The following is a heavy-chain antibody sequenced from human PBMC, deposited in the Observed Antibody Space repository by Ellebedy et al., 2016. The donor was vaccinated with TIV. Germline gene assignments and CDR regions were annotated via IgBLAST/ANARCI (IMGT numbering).Heavy chain of an antibody. CDR3: GRVGKYCSSFSCYEDS. J-gene: IGHJ4*02. CDR1: GYAFSGYD. D-gene: IGHD2-2*01. V-gene: IGHV1-18*01. CDR2: ISAYNNNT. Sequence: AASVKVSCKASGYAFSGYDMNWVRQAPGQGLEWMGWISAYNNNTNYAQKLQDRVTLTTDTSTSTAYMELRSLRSDDTAVYYCGRVGKYCSSFSCYEDSWGQGTLVTVSS.